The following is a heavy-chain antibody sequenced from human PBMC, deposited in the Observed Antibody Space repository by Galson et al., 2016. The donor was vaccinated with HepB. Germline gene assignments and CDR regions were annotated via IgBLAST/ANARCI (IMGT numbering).Heavy chain of an antibody. V-gene: IGHV1-8*01. J-gene: IGHJ4*02. D-gene: IGHD2-8*02. CDR2: MNLYSGNT. CDR3: ARGGPASRTAVPDF. Sequence: SVKVSCKASGYTVTSYDMNWVRQATGQGLEWMGWMNLYSGNTGLGQKFEGRVTLTRNTSISTAYMELSSLTSEDTAGYFCARGGPASRTAVPDFWGQGTLVTVSS. CDR1: GYTVTSYD.